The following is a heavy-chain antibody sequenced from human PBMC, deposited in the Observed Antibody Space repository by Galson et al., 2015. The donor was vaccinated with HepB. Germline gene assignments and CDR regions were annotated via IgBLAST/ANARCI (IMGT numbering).Heavy chain of an antibody. V-gene: IGHV3-30-3*01. Sequence: SLRLSCAASGFTFNTYTMQWVRQAPGKGLEWVAAISSAGDIQFHADSVKGRFTFSRDNSENMLYLQMNSLRVEDTAIYYCARDAMGRGSGGYSAFDYWGQGALVTVSS. CDR3: ARDAMGRGSGGYSAFDY. CDR1: GFTFNTYT. J-gene: IGHJ4*02. CDR2: ISSAGDIQ. D-gene: IGHD1-26*01.